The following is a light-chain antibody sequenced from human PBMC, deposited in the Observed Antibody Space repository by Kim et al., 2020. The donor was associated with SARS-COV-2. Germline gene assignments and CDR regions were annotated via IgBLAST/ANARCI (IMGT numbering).Light chain of an antibody. Sequence: GQSITLACPGTSSDVGGDNYVSWYQQHPGKAPKPMIYDVSKRPSGVSHRFSGSKSGNTASLTISGLQAEDEADYYCSSYTSSSTLVFGGGTQLTVL. CDR2: DVS. V-gene: IGLV2-14*04. J-gene: IGLJ3*02. CDR1: SSDVGGDNY. CDR3: SSYTSSSTLV.